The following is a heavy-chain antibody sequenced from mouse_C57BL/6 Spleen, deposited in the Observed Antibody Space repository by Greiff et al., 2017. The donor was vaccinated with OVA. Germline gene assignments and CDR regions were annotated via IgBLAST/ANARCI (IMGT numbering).Heavy chain of an antibody. CDR1: GYTFTSYW. Sequence: QVQLQQPGAELVKPGASVKMSCKASGYTFTSYWITWVKQRPGQGLEWIGDIYPGSGSTNYNEKFKSKATLTVDTSSSTAYMQLSSLTSEDSAVYYCARAVNCYGSSAWFAYWGQGTLVTVSA. CDR2: IYPGSGST. J-gene: IGHJ3*01. D-gene: IGHD1-1*01. CDR3: ARAVNCYGSSAWFAY. V-gene: IGHV1-55*01.